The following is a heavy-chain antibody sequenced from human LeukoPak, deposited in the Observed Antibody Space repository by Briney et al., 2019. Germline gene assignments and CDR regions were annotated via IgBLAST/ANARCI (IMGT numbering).Heavy chain of an antibody. CDR3: ARETSYNWFDP. J-gene: IGHJ5*02. CDR1: GFTFSSYS. D-gene: IGHD1-7*01. CDR2: ISSSSSTI. Sequence: GGSLRLSCAASGFTFSSYSMNWVRQAPGKGLEWVSYISSSSSTIYYADSVKGRFTISRDNSKNTLYLQMNSLRAEDTAVYYCARETSYNWFDPWGQGTLVTVSS. V-gene: IGHV3-48*01.